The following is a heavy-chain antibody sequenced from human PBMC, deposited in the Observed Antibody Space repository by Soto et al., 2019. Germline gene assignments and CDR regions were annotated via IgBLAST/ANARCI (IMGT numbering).Heavy chain of an antibody. CDR3: AKGAGSYSY. CDR2: ISYDGSNK. V-gene: IGHV3-30*18. Sequence: QVQLVESGGGVVQPGRSLRLSCAASGFTFSSYGMHWVRQAPGKGLEWVAVISYDGSNKYYADSVKGRFTISRDNSKNTLYLQMNSLRAEDTAVYYCAKGAGSYSYWGQGTLVTVSS. CDR1: GFTFSSYG. J-gene: IGHJ4*02. D-gene: IGHD3-10*01.